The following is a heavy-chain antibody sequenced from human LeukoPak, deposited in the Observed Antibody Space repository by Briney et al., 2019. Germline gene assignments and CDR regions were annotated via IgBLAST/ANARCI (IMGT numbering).Heavy chain of an antibody. Sequence: GASVKVSCKASVYTFSTYGVSWVRQAPGQGLEWMGWISTYDGNTNYAQKFQGRVTMTTDTSTSTAYMELRSLRSDDTAIYYCARDKEVTNNWFDPWGQGTLVTVSS. CDR3: ARDKEVTNNWFDP. V-gene: IGHV1-18*01. J-gene: IGHJ5*02. CDR1: VYTFSTYG. CDR2: ISTYDGNT. D-gene: IGHD4-11*01.